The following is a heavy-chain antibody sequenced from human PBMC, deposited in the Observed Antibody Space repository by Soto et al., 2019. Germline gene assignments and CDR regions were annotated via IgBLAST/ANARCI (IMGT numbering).Heavy chain of an antibody. D-gene: IGHD2-21*01. J-gene: IGHJ6*02. V-gene: IGHV3-30*03. Sequence: GGSLSLSCAASGFTFSDYGLHWVRQGPGKGLEWVAVISNDGVSEHYADSVKGRFTISRDNSKNALYLQMNSLRREDTAIYYCARPRAPYYYYYGMDVWGRGTTVTVSS. CDR1: GFTFSDYG. CDR2: ISNDGVSE. CDR3: ARPRAPYYYYYGMDV.